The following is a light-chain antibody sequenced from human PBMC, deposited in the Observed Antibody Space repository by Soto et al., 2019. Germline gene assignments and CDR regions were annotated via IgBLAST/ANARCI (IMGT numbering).Light chain of an antibody. CDR2: EVS. CDR1: SSDVGGYNY. V-gene: IGLV2-14*01. Sequence: QSALTQPASVSGSPGQSITISCTGTSSDVGGYNYVSWYQQHPGRAPKLMIYEVSTRPSGVSNRFSGSKSGNTASLTISGLQAEDEADYYCSSYTSSDTGVFGTGTQLTVL. J-gene: IGLJ1*01. CDR3: SSYTSSDTGV.